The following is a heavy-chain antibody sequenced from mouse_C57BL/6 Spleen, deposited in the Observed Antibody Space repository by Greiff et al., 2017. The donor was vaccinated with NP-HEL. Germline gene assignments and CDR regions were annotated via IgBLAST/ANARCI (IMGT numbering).Heavy chain of an antibody. CDR1: GYTFTSYW. CDR3: ARGYYGSSYWYFDV. D-gene: IGHD1-1*01. V-gene: IGHV1-53*01. Sequence: VQLQQPGTELVKPGASVKLSCKASGYTFTSYWMHWVKQRPGQGLEWIGNINPSNGGTNYIEKFKSKATLTVDKSSSTAYMQLSSLTSEDSAVYYCARGYYGSSYWYFDVWGTGTTVSVSS. J-gene: IGHJ1*03. CDR2: INPSNGGT.